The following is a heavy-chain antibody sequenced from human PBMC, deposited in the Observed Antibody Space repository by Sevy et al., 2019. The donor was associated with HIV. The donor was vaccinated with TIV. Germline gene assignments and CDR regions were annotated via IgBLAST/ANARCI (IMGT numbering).Heavy chain of an antibody. CDR2: IWYDGSNK. Sequence: GGSLRLSCAASGFTFSSYGMHWVRQAPGKGLEWVAIIWYDGSNKKYADSVKGRFRISRDNSKNTLYLQMNSLRAEDTAVYYCAREGIAVAGIGYYFDYWGQGTLVTVSS. J-gene: IGHJ4*02. CDR1: GFTFSSYG. V-gene: IGHV3-33*01. D-gene: IGHD6-19*01. CDR3: AREGIAVAGIGYYFDY.